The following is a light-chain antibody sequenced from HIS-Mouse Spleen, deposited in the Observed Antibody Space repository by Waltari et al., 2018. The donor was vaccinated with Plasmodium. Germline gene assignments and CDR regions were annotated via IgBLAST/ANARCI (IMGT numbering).Light chain of an antibody. J-gene: IGKJ5*01. CDR3: QQYGSSPIT. Sequence: EIVLTQSPGTLSLSPGERATLPCRASQSVSSSYLAWYQQKAGQAPRLLFLGASSRATVIPDWFSSSGSATDFTITISRLEPEDVAVYYCQQYGSSPITFGQGTRLEIK. V-gene: IGKV3-20*01. CDR1: QSVSSSY. CDR2: GAS.